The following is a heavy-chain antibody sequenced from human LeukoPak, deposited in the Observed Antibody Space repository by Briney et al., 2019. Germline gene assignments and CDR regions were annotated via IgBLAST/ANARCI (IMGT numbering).Heavy chain of an antibody. CDR2: INHSGGT. CDR1: GGSFSGYY. Sequence: SETLSLTCAVYGGSFSGYYWSWIRQPPGKGLEWIGEINHSGGTNYNPSLKSRVTISVDTSKNQFSLKLSSVTAADTAVYYCARGLVVVVAAIDAFDIWGQGTMVTVSS. CDR3: ARGLVVVVAAIDAFDI. V-gene: IGHV4-34*01. D-gene: IGHD2-15*01. J-gene: IGHJ3*02.